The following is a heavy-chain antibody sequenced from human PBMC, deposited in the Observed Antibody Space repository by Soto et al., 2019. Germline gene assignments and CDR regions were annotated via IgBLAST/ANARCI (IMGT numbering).Heavy chain of an antibody. V-gene: IGHV4-38-2*01. CDR2: LYHIGST. Sequence: SETLSLTCAVSGYSISSGNYWAWIRQPPGRGLEWIGSLYHIGSTRYNTSLKSRVTISVDTSKNHFSLELSSVTAADTAIYYCRSTTSCYDESCVDVWGQGTMVTVSS. J-gene: IGHJ6*02. CDR1: GYSISSGNY. CDR3: RSTTSCYDESCVDV. D-gene: IGHD2-2*01.